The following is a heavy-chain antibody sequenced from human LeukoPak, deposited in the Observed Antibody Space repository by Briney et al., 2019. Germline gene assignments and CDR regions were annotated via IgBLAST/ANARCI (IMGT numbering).Heavy chain of an antibody. CDR1: GGSTSSSNYY. J-gene: IGHJ4*02. Sequence: SETLSLTCTVSGGSTSSSNYYWGWIRQPPGKGLEWIGGIHYSGNTYYNPSLKSRVTISVDTSKNQFSLKLSSVTAADTAVYYCARGRAYYDFWGGYGAWYFDYWGQGTLVTVSS. CDR2: IHYSGNT. V-gene: IGHV4-39*07. D-gene: IGHD3-3*01. CDR3: ARGRAYYDFWGGYGAWYFDY.